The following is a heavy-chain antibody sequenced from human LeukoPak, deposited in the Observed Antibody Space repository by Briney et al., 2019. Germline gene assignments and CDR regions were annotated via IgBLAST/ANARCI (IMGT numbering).Heavy chain of an antibody. Sequence: GGSLRLSCAASGFAFSHHWMHWVRQAPGKGLAWVSHINSDGSTTTYADSVKGRLTISRDNAKNTPYLQMNSLRAEDTAVYYCARGGLSTGLDYWGQGTLVTVSS. CDR1: GFAFSHHW. CDR3: ARGGLSTGLDY. J-gene: IGHJ4*02. D-gene: IGHD5/OR15-5a*01. CDR2: INSDGSTT. V-gene: IGHV3-74*01.